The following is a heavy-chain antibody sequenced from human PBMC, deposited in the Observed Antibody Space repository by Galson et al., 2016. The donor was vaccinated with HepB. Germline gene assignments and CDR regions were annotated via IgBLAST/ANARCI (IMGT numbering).Heavy chain of an antibody. V-gene: IGHV3-43*02. Sequence: SLRLSCAASGFSFDDYAMHWVRQVPGKGLEWVSLITGAGASTYYADSVKGRFTISKDNSKNSLYLQMNSLRTEDSALYYCAKVAGGRIPAAGVDYYYYYALDVWGQGPTVIVSS. CDR1: GFSFDDYA. J-gene: IGHJ6*02. CDR2: ITGAGAST. D-gene: IGHD6-13*01. CDR3: AKVAGGRIPAAGVDYYYYYALDV.